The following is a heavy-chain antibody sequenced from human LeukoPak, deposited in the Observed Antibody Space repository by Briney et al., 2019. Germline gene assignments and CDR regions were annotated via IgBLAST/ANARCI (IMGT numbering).Heavy chain of an antibody. D-gene: IGHD3-16*01. CDR1: GFTFSNHW. CDR3: ARGLGWFDT. Sequence: PGGSLRLSCAASGFTFSNHWMTWVRQAPGKGLEWVANIKQDGSEKEYVGPVKGRFIISRDNAKNSLYLEMHSLRDEDTALYYCARGLGWFDTWGQGTLVTVSS. CDR2: IKQDGSEK. J-gene: IGHJ5*02. V-gene: IGHV3-7*04.